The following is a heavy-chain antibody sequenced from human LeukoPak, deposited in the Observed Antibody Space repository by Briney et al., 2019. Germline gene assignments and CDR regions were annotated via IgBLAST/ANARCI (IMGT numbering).Heavy chain of an antibody. CDR3: ARASAWGDAFDI. J-gene: IGHJ3*02. CDR2: INPNSGGT. Sequence: GASVKVSCKASGYTFTGYYMHWVRQAPGQGLEWMGWINPNSGGTNYAQKFQGRVTMTRDTSISTAYMELSRLRSEDTAVYYCARASAWGDAFDIRGQGTMVTVSS. D-gene: IGHD1-26*01. V-gene: IGHV1-2*02. CDR1: GYTFTGYY.